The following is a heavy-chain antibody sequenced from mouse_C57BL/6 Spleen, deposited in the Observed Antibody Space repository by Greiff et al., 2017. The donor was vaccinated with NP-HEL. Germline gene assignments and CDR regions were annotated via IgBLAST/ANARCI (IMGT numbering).Heavy chain of an antibody. D-gene: IGHD2-1*01. CDR3: ARDSVDYGSHFDY. Sequence: DVKLVESGGGLVKPGGSLKLSCAASGFTFSSYAMSWVRQTPEKRLEWVATISDGGSYTYYPDNVKGRFTISRDNAKNNLYLQMSHLKSEDTAMYYCARDSVDYGSHFDYWGQGTTLTVSS. CDR1: GFTFSSYA. V-gene: IGHV5-4*01. J-gene: IGHJ2*01. CDR2: ISDGGSYT.